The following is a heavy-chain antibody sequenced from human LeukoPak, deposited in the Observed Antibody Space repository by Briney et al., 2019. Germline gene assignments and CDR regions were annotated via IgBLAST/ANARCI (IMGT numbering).Heavy chain of an antibody. Sequence: GGSLRLSCVASGFTFTKCAMSWIRQAPGKGLEWVSAISGSGGSTYYADSVKGRFTISRGNSKNTLYLQMNSLRAEDTAVYYCAKDFIQVDYDSSGYYGDYYFDYWGQGTLVTVSS. J-gene: IGHJ4*02. CDR2: ISGSGGST. D-gene: IGHD3-22*01. CDR1: GFTFTKCA. V-gene: IGHV3-23*01. CDR3: AKDFIQVDYDSSGYYGDYYFDY.